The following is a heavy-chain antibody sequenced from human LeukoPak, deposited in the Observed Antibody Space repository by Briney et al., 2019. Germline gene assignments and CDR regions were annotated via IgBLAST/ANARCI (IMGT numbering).Heavy chain of an antibody. D-gene: IGHD4-17*01. CDR1: GFTFSDHY. V-gene: IGHV3-72*01. J-gene: IGHJ6*03. CDR3: ARVTVTTGSYYYYMDV. Sequence: GQPGGSLRLSCAASGFTFSDHYMDWVRQAPGKGLEWVGRTRDKPNSYTTEYAASVKGRFTISRDDSKNSLYLQMNSLKTEDTAVYYCARVTVTTGSYYYYMDVWGKGTTVTVSS. CDR2: TRDKPNSYTT.